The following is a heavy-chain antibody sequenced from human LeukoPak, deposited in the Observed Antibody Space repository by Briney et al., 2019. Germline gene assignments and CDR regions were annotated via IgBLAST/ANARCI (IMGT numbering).Heavy chain of an antibody. D-gene: IGHD3-10*01. CDR3: ARSGSGSYYRSGAFDI. CDR1: GGSFSGYY. J-gene: IGHJ3*02. Sequence: SETLSLTCAVYGGSFSGYYWSWIRQPPGKGLEWIGEINHSGSTNYNPSLKSRVTISVDTSKNQFSLKLSSVTAADTAVYYCARSGSGSYYRSGAFDIWGQGTMVTGSS. V-gene: IGHV4-34*01. CDR2: INHSGST.